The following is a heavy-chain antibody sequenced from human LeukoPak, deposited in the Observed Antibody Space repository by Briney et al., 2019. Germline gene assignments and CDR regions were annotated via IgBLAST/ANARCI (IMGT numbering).Heavy chain of an antibody. Sequence: PGGSLRLSCAASGFTFSRSWMHWVRQAPGKGLEWVANIKQDGSEKYYVDSVKGRFTISRDNAKNSLYLQVNSLRAEDTAVYYCASEGSSSLGLDYWGQGTLVTVSS. CDR1: GFTFSRSW. CDR2: IKQDGSEK. D-gene: IGHD6-13*01. CDR3: ASEGSSSLGLDY. J-gene: IGHJ4*02. V-gene: IGHV3-7*04.